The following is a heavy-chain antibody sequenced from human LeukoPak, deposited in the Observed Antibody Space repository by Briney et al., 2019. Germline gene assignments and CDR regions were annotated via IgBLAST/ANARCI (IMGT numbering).Heavy chain of an antibody. J-gene: IGHJ4*02. V-gene: IGHV1-46*01. D-gene: IGHD1-26*01. CDR1: GYTFTGYY. CDR2: INPSGGST. Sequence: ASVKVSCKASGYTFTGYYMHWVRQAPGQGLEWMGIINPSGGSTSYAQKFQGRVTMTRDTSTSTVYMELSSLRSEDTAVYYCATGVEWEPIFDYWGQGTLVTVSS. CDR3: ATGVEWEPIFDY.